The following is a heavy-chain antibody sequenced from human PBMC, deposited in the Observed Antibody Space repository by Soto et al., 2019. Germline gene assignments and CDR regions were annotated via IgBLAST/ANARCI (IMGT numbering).Heavy chain of an antibody. D-gene: IGHD5-12*01. V-gene: IGHV4-34*01. J-gene: IGHJ4*02. CDR3: ARESIVATKVDY. CDR1: GGSFSGYY. CDR2: INHSGST. Sequence: PSETLSLTCAVYGGSFSGYYWSWIRQPPGKGLEWIGEINHSGSTNYNPSLKSRVTISVDTSKNQFSLKLSSVTAADTAVYYCARESIVATKVDYWGQGTLVTVSS.